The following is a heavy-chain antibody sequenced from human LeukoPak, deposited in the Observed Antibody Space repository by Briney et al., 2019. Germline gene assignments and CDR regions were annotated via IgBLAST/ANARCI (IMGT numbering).Heavy chain of an antibody. CDR3: AREAQMATNL. V-gene: IGHV3-30*01. J-gene: IGHJ5*02. CDR2: ISYDGSNK. CDR1: GFTFSSYA. D-gene: IGHD5-24*01. Sequence: PGGSLRLSCAASGFTFSSYAMHWVRQAPGKGLEWVAVISYDGSNKYYADSVKGRFTISRDNSKNTLYLQMNSLRAEDTAVYYCAREAQMATNLWGQGTLVTVSS.